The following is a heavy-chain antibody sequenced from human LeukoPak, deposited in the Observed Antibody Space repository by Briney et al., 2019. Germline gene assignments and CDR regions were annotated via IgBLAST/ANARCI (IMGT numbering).Heavy chain of an antibody. CDR2: ISYNGSNK. Sequence: GRSLRLSCAASGFTFSSYAMHWVRQAPGKGLEWVAAISYNGSNKYYADSVKGRFTISRDNSKNTLYLQMNSLRAEDTAVYYCARDYYGSGSYYNTPAGFDIWGQGTMVTVSS. CDR1: GFTFSSYA. D-gene: IGHD3-10*01. J-gene: IGHJ3*02. CDR3: ARDYYGSGSYYNTPAGFDI. V-gene: IGHV3-30*04.